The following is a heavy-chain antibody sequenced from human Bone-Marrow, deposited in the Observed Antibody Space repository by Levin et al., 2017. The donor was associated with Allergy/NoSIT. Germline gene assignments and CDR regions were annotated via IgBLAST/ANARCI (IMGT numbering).Heavy chain of an antibody. V-gene: IGHV4-59*01. Sequence: PSETLSLTCTVSGGSISSYYWSWIRQPPGKGLEWIGYIYYSGSTNYNPSLKSRVTISVDTSKNQFSLKLSSVTAADTAVYYCARDLVPAANTHYYYYYMDVWGKGTTVTVSS. J-gene: IGHJ6*03. D-gene: IGHD2-2*01. CDR2: IYYSGST. CDR3: ARDLVPAANTHYYYYYMDV. CDR1: GGSISSYY.